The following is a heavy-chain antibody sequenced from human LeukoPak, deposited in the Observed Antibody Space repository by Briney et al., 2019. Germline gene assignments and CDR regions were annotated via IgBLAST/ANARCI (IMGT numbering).Heavy chain of an antibody. CDR1: GFTFSSYS. CDR3: ARDLLVGGSGYHY. D-gene: IGHD3-22*01. V-gene: IGHV3-48*01. Sequence: SGGSLRLSCAASGFTFSSYSMNWVRQAPGKGLEWVSYISSSSSTIYYADSVKGRFTISRDNAKNSLYLQMNSLRAEDTAVYYCARDLLVGGSGYHYWGQGTLVTVSS. CDR2: ISSSSSTI. J-gene: IGHJ4*02.